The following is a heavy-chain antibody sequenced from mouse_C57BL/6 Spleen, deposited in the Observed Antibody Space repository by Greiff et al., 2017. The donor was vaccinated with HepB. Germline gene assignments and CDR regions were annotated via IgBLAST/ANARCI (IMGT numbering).Heavy chain of an antibody. CDR1: GFTFTDYY. Sequence: EVNVVESGGGLVQPGGSLSLSCAASGFTFTDYYMSWVRQPPGKALEWLGFIRNKANGYTTEYSTSVKGRFTISRDNSQSILCLQMNALRAEDSATYYCARYRRGYFDYWGQGTTLTVSS. CDR3: ARYRRGYFDY. CDR2: IRNKANGYTT. J-gene: IGHJ2*01. V-gene: IGHV7-3*01.